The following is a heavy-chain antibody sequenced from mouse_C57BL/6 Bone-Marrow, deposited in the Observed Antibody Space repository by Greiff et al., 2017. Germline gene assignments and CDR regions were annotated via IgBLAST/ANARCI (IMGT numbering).Heavy chain of an antibody. CDR1: GYAFSSSW. J-gene: IGHJ1*03. V-gene: IGHV1-82*01. Sequence: VQLQQSGPELVKPGASVKISCKASGYAFSSSWMNWVKQRPGKGLEWIGRIYPGDGDTNYNGKFKGKATLTADKSSSTAYMQLSSLTSEDSAVYFCARNYGSSYWYFDVWGTGTTVTVSS. D-gene: IGHD1-1*01. CDR3: ARNYGSSYWYFDV. CDR2: IYPGDGDT.